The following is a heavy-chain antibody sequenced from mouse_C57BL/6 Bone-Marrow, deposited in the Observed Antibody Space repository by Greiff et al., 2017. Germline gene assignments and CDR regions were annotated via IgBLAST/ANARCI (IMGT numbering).Heavy chain of an antibody. V-gene: IGHV5-17*01. CDR3: ARDVLRSAWFAY. CDR1: GFTFSDYG. D-gene: IGHD1-1*01. Sequence: EVQVVESGGGLVKPGGSLKLSCAASGFTFSDYGMHWVRQAPEKGLEWVAYISSGSSTIYYADKVKGRFTISRDNAKNTLFLQMTSLRAEDTAMYYCARDVLRSAWFAYWGQGTLVTVSA. CDR2: ISSGSSTI. J-gene: IGHJ3*01.